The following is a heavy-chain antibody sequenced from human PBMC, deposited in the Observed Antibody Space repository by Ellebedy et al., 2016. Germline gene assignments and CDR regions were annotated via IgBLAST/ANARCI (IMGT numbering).Heavy chain of an antibody. CDR2: IYSGGST. D-gene: IGHD5-18*01. CDR1: GFTVSSNY. J-gene: IGHJ3*02. V-gene: IGHV3-66*01. CDR3: ARSLGAVDTAMEDAFDI. Sequence: GESLKISCAASGFTVSSNYMSWVRQAPGKGLEWVSVIYSGGSTYYADSVKGRFTISRDNSKNTLYLQMNSLRAEDTAVYYCARSLGAVDTAMEDAFDIWGQGTMVTVSS.